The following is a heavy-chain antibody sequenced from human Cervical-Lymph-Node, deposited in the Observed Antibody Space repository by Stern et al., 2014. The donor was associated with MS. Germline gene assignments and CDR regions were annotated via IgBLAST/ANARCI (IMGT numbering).Heavy chain of an antibody. J-gene: IGHJ4*02. D-gene: IGHD3-10*01. CDR3: ARKGTYGLDY. CDR2: IYPDDSDS. V-gene: IGHV5-51*01. Sequence: VQLVQSGAEVKKPGESLKISCKGSGYNFASYWIGWVRQVPGKGLEWMGIIYPDDSDSRYPPSFQGQVTMSADKSIGTAYLQWSSLKASDTAFYFCARKGTYGLDYWGQGALVTVSS. CDR1: GYNFASYW.